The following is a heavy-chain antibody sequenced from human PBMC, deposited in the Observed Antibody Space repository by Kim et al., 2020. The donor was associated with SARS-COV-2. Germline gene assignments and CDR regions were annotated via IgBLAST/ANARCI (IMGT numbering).Heavy chain of an antibody. D-gene: IGHD2-15*01. J-gene: IGHJ5*02. V-gene: IGHV4-34*01. CDR3: ARGGHIVVVVAATRWFDP. Sequence: KSRVTISVDTSKNQFSLKLSSGTAADTAVYYCARGGHIVVVVAATRWFDPWGQGTLVTVSS.